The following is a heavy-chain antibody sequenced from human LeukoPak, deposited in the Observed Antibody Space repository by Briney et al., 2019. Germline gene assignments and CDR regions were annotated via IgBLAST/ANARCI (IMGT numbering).Heavy chain of an antibody. Sequence: PSETLSLTCAVSGGSFSGYYWSWIRQPPGKGLEWIGEINHSGSTNYNPSLKSRVTISVDTSKNQFSLKLSSVTAADTAVYYCAGLYGDYADYWGQGTLVTVSS. D-gene: IGHD4-17*01. CDR3: AGLYGDYADY. J-gene: IGHJ4*02. CDR2: INHSGST. V-gene: IGHV4-34*01. CDR1: GGSFSGYY.